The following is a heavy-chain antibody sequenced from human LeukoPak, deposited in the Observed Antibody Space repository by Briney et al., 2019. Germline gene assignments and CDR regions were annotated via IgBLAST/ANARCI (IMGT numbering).Heavy chain of an antibody. D-gene: IGHD6-13*01. CDR3: AKTRPLDSSSWSHGDY. CDR2: ISGSGDST. CDR1: GFTFSSYA. V-gene: IGHV3-23*01. J-gene: IGHJ4*02. Sequence: GGSLRLSCAASGFTFSSYAMSWVRQAPGKGLEWVSAISGSGDSTYYGDSVKGQFTISGDNSKNTLYLQMNSLRAEDTAVYYCAKTRPLDSSSWSHGDYWGQGTLVTVSS.